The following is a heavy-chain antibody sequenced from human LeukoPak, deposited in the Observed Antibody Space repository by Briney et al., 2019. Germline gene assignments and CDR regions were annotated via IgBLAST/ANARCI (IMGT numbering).Heavy chain of an antibody. CDR2: IYYSGST. Sequence: SETLSLTCTVSGGSISGSSYYWGWIRQPPGKGLEWIGSIYYSGSTYYNPSLKSRVTISVDTSKNQFSLKLSSVTAADTAVYYCARLGPYYYDSSGYPSFDYWGQGTLVTVSS. D-gene: IGHD3-22*01. CDR3: ARLGPYYYDSSGYPSFDY. V-gene: IGHV4-39*01. CDR1: GGSISGSSYY. J-gene: IGHJ4*02.